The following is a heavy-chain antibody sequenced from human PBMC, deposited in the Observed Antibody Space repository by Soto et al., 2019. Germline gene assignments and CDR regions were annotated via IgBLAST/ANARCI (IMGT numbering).Heavy chain of an antibody. J-gene: IGHJ4*02. Sequence: EVQLVESGGGLVKPGGSLRLSCAASGFTFSNAWMNWVRQAPGKGLEWVGRIKSKTDGGTTDYAAPVKGRFTISRDDSKHALYLQMNSLKTEDPAVYYSTPIFASERYRDYWGQGTLVTVSS. CDR1: GFTFSNAW. CDR3: TPIFASERYRDY. D-gene: IGHD1-26*01. CDR2: IKSKTDGGTT. V-gene: IGHV3-15*07.